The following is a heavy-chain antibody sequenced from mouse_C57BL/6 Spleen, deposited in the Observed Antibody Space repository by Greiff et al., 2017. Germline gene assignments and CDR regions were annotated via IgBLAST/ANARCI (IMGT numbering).Heavy chain of an antibody. CDR1: GYAFSSSW. V-gene: IGHV1-82*01. CDR2: IYPGDGDT. J-gene: IGHJ4*01. CDR3: ARYDEGYAMDY. Sequence: VQGVESGPELVKPGASVKISCKASGYAFSSSWMNWVKQRPGKGLEWIGRIYPGDGDTNYNGKFKGKATLTADKSSSTAYMQLSSLTSEDSAVYFCARYDEGYAMDYWGQGTSVTVSS. D-gene: IGHD2-12*01.